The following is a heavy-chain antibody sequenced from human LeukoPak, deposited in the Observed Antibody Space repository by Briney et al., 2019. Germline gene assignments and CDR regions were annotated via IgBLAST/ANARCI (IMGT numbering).Heavy chain of an antibody. CDR2: ISSSGSTI. V-gene: IGHV3-48*04. J-gene: IGHJ4*02. D-gene: IGHD4-17*01. CDR3: ARDQYGDYFDY. CDR1: GFTFSSYA. Sequence: PGGSLRLSCAASGFTFSSYAMSWVRQAPGKGLEWVSYISSSGSTIYYADSVKGRFTISRDNAKNSLYLQMNSLRAEDTAVYYCARDQYGDYFDYWGQGTLVTVSS.